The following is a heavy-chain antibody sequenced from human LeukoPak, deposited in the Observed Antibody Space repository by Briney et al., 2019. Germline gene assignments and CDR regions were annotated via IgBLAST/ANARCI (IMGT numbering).Heavy chain of an antibody. D-gene: IGHD6-13*01. CDR2: TYYSGST. V-gene: IGHV4-39*07. J-gene: IGHJ4*02. CDR1: GGSISSSSYY. CDR3: ARSRSLAAAHDY. Sequence: SETLSLTCTVSGGSISSSSYYWGWIRQPPGKGLEWIGSTYYSGSTYYNPSLKSRVTISVDTSKNQFSLKLSSVTAADTAVYYCARSRSLAAAHDYWGQGTLVTVSS.